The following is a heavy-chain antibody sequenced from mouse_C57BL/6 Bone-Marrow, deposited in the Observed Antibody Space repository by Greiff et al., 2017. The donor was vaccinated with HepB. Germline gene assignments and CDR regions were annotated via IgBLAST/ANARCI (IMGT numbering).Heavy chain of an antibody. V-gene: IGHV1-64*01. Sequence: VQLQQPGAELVKPGASVKLSCKASGYTFTSYWMHWVKQRPGQGLEWIGMIHPNSGSTNYNEKFKSKATLTVDKSSSTAYMQLSSLTSEDSAVYYCARSLPLYVSSWYFDVWGTGTTVTVSS. CDR1: GYTFTSYW. J-gene: IGHJ1*03. CDR3: ARSLPLYVSSWYFDV. D-gene: IGHD1-1*01. CDR2: IHPNSGST.